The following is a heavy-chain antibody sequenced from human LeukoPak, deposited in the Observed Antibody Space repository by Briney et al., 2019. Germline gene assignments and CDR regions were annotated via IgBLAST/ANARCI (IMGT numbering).Heavy chain of an antibody. D-gene: IGHD3-3*01. V-gene: IGHV4-34*01. J-gene: IGHJ4*02. CDR2: XNHSGST. CDR3: ARVPHYDFWSGYSLLGIDY. CDR1: GGSFSGYY. Sequence: SETLSLTCAVYGGSFSGYYWSWIRQPPGKGXXXXXXXNHSGSTNYNPSLKSRVTISVDTSKNQFSLKLSSVTAADTAVYYCARVPHYDFWSGYSLLGIDYWGQGTLVTVSS.